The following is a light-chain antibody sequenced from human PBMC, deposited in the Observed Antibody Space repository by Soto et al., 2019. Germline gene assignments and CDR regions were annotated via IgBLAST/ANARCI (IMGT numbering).Light chain of an antibody. CDR1: SSDVGGFNY. CDR2: DVT. V-gene: IGLV2-14*01. CDR3: GSYTSSSTVV. J-gene: IGLJ3*02. Sequence: QSALTQPASVSGSPGPSITISCAGTSSDVGGFNYVSWYQHHPGKAPKLMIYDVTNRPSGVSNRFSGSKSDNMASLTISGLQAEDEADYYCGSYTSSSTVVFGGGTKLTVL.